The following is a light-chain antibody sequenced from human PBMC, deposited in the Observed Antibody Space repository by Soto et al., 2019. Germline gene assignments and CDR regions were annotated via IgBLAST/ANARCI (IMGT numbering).Light chain of an antibody. V-gene: IGKV3-20*01. CDR1: QSLSSDS. CDR3: HQYGSSPLT. J-gene: IGKJ4*01. CDR2: GAS. Sequence: ENVLTQFPGTLSLSPWDRATLSCGSSQSLSSDSLAWYQQKPGQAPRLVIYGASSRANGIPDRFSGSGSGTDFTLTISRLEPEDFAVYYCHQYGSSPLTFGGGTKVDIK.